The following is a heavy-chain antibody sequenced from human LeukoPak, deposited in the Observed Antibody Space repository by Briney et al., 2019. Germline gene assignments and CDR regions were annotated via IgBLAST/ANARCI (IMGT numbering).Heavy chain of an antibody. V-gene: IGHV3-30-3*01. CDR2: ISYDGTNK. Sequence: PGRSLRLSCAASGFTFSSYAMHWVRQAPGKGLEWVALISYDGTNKYYADSVKGRFTISRDTSKNTLYLQMNSLRTEDTAVYYCARLLGSPVSSHTLDSWGQGTLVTVSS. J-gene: IGHJ4*02. CDR3: ARLLGSPVSSHTLDS. CDR1: GFTFSSYA. D-gene: IGHD1-26*01.